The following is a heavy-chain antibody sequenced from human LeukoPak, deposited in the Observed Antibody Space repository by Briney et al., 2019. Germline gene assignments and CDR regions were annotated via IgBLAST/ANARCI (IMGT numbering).Heavy chain of an antibody. CDR2: IYYSGST. CDR1: GGSISSYY. V-gene: IGHV4-59*01. Sequence: PSETLSLTCTVSGGSISSYYWSWIRQPPGKGLEWIGYIYYSGSTNYNPSLKSRVTISVDTSKNQFSLKLSSVTAADTAVYYCAKLERLNAFDIWGQGTMVTVSS. D-gene: IGHD1-1*01. CDR3: AKLERLNAFDI. J-gene: IGHJ3*02.